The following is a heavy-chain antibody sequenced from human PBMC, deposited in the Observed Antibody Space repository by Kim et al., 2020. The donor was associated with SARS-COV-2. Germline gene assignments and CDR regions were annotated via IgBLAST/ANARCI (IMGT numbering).Heavy chain of an antibody. CDR2: IYYSGST. Sequence: SETLSLTCTVSGGSISSGGYYWSWIRQHPGKGLEWIGYIYYSGSTYYNPSLKSQVTISVDTSKNQFSLKLSSVTAADTAVYYCARAPLTIFGVVIQNFDYWGQGTLVTVSS. V-gene: IGHV4-31*01. CDR1: GGSISSGGYY. CDR3: ARAPLTIFGVVIQNFDY. D-gene: IGHD3-3*01. J-gene: IGHJ4*02.